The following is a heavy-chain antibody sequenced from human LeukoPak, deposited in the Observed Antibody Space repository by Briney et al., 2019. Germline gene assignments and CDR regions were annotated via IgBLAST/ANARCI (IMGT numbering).Heavy chain of an antibody. D-gene: IGHD6-19*01. Sequence: GGSLRLSCAASGFTFSDYYMSWSRQAPGKGLEWVSYISSSGSTIYYADSVKGRFTISRDNAKNSLYLQMNSLRAEDTAVYYCASDAYSSGRDFDYWGQGTLVTVSS. CDR3: ASDAYSSGRDFDY. CDR2: ISSSGSTI. CDR1: GFTFSDYY. V-gene: IGHV3-11*01. J-gene: IGHJ4*02.